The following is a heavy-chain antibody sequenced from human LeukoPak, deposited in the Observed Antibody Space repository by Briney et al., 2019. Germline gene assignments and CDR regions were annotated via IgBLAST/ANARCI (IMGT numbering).Heavy chain of an antibody. Sequence: SVKVSCKASGGTFSSYAISWVRQARGQGLEWMGGIIPIFGTANYAQKFQGRVTITADESTSTASMELSSLRSEDTAVYYCARDQGRGYSYGYDYWGQGTLVTVSS. CDR2: IIPIFGTA. V-gene: IGHV1-69*13. D-gene: IGHD5-18*01. CDR3: ARDQGRGYSYGYDY. J-gene: IGHJ4*02. CDR1: GGTFSSYA.